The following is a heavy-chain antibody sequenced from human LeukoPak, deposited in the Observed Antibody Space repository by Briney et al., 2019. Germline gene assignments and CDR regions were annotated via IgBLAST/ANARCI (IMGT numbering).Heavy chain of an antibody. V-gene: IGHV1-18*01. CDR3: ARALPHKHYCMDV. CDR1: GYTFTSYG. CDR2: ISAYNGNT. J-gene: IGHJ6*02. Sequence: ASVKVSCKASGYTFTSYGISWVRQAPGQGLEWMGWISAYNGNTNYAQKLQGRVTMTTATSTSTAYMELRSLTSDDTAVYYCARALPHKHYCMDVWSQGTTVTVSS.